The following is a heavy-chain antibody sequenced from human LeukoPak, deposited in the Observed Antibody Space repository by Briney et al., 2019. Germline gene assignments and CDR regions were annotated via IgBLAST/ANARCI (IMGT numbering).Heavy chain of an antibody. D-gene: IGHD3-3*01. Sequence: GGSLRLSCAASGFIVSSNYMSWVRQAPGKGLEWVSVIYSGGSTYYADSVKGRFTISRDNSKNTLYLQMNSLRAEDTAVYYCASRGRLLYPFDYWGQGTLVTVSS. CDR2: IYSGGST. V-gene: IGHV3-66*01. J-gene: IGHJ4*02. CDR3: ASRGRLLYPFDY. CDR1: GFIVSSNY.